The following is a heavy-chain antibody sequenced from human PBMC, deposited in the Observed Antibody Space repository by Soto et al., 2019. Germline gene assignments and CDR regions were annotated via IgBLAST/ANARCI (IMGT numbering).Heavy chain of an antibody. CDR3: ARAYGDYVFDY. V-gene: IGHV4-59*01. D-gene: IGHD4-17*01. CDR2: IYYSGCT. CDR1: GGSIRSYY. J-gene: IGHJ4*02. Sequence: QVQLQESGPGLVKPSETLSLTCTVSGGSIRSYYWSWIRQPPGKGLEWIGYIYYSGCTNYNPSLKSRVTISVDTSKNQFSLKLSSVTAADTAVYYCARAYGDYVFDYWGQGTLVTVSS.